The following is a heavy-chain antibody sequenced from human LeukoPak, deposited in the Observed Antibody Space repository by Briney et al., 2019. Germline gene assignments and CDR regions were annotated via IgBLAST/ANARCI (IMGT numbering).Heavy chain of an antibody. D-gene: IGHD1-1*01. J-gene: IGHJ6*02. CDR2: IYTSGST. CDR1: GVSISGYY. CDR3: ARHHNNCLDNFDTDV. V-gene: IGHV4-4*07. Sequence: PSATMSFTCAAAGVSISGYYWSWIRKPAGKGLEWIVLIYTSGSTYYNPSLKSQVTISVDTSNNPSYLKLSSVTAADTAVYYCARHHNNCLDNFDTDVWGRGTTVTVS.